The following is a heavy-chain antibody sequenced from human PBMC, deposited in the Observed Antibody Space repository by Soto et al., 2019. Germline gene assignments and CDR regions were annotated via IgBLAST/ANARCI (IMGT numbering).Heavy chain of an antibody. CDR1: GFSFSTYG. CDR3: ARALSDYGKTLDW. D-gene: IGHD1-1*01. J-gene: IGHJ4*02. CDR2: IWHDGRYT. V-gene: IGHV3-33*01. Sequence: QVQLVESGGGVVQPGRSLRLSCAASGFSFSTYGMHWVRQAPGKGLEWVAAIWHDGRYTFHADAVKGRFTISRDNSKNTLYLQMNSLTAEDTAVYYCARALSDYGKTLDWWGQGTLVTISS.